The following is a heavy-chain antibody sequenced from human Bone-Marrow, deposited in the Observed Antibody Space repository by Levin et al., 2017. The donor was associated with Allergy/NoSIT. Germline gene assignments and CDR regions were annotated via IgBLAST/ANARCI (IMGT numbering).Heavy chain of an antibody. CDR2: ITWNSGNI. D-gene: IGHD5-18*01. V-gene: IGHV3-9*01. CDR1: GFKFGDYA. Sequence: SLKISCAGSGFKFGDYAMHWVRQVPAKGLEWVSGITWNSGNIIYADSLKGRFTISRDNRKNSLYLQVNSLKPDDTALYFCTKDSETRLDTPLDTAFGPWGQGTLVTVSS. CDR3: TKDSETRLDTPLDTAFGP. J-gene: IGHJ5*02.